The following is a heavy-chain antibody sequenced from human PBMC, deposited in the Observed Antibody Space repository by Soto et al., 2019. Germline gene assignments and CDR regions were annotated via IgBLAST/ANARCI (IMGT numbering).Heavy chain of an antibody. Sequence: PGGSLRLSCAVSGFSFSTYAMHWVRQAPGKGLEWLAIIWFDGVKEYYAESVRGRFTISIDNSKNTAFLQMDTVGAEDSALYYCTRATFDVWGQGTTVTVSS. CDR2: IWFDGVKE. J-gene: IGHJ6*02. CDR1: GFSFSTYA. CDR3: TRATFDV. V-gene: IGHV3-33*01.